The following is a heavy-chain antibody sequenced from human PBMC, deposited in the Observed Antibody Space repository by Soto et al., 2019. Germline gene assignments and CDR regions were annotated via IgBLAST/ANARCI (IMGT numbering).Heavy chain of an antibody. Sequence: QVQLVESGGGVVQPGRSLRLSCAASGFTFSNYGMHWVRQAPGKGLEWVAIISSDGSNKYNVHAVKGRFTISRDNCKNTLYLQMNSLRAEDTAVYYCAKDGYIYGSADFWGQGPLVSVSS. CDR1: GFTFSNYG. V-gene: IGHV3-30*18. CDR3: AKDGYIYGSADF. J-gene: IGHJ4*02. D-gene: IGHD5-18*01. CDR2: ISSDGSNK.